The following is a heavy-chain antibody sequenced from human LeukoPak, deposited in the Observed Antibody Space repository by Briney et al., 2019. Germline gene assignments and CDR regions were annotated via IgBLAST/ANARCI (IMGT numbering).Heavy chain of an antibody. V-gene: IGHV4-39*07. CDR3: ARSMGFGEFNDAFDI. Sequence: PSETLSLTCTVSGGSISSSSYYWGWIRQPPGKGLEWIGYIYHSGSTYYNPSLKSRVTISVDRSKNQFSLKLSSVTAADTAVYYCARSMGFGEFNDAFDIWGQGTMVTVSS. CDR1: GGSISSSSYY. D-gene: IGHD3-10*01. CDR2: IYHSGST. J-gene: IGHJ3*02.